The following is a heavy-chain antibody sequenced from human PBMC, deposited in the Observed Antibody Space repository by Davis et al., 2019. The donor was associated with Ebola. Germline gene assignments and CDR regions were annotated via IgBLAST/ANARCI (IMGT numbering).Heavy chain of an antibody. Sequence: ESLKISCATSGFTFSSYWMSWVRQAPGKGLEWVGFVHFSGNTNYNPSLKSRVTISVDTSKNQFSLKVSSVTAADTAVYSCAREGYSSGWSLPAGYYMDVWGKGTTVTVSS. CDR3: AREGYSSGWSLPAGYYMDV. CDR1: GFTFSSYW. J-gene: IGHJ6*03. D-gene: IGHD6-19*01. CDR2: VHFSGNT. V-gene: IGHV4-59*01.